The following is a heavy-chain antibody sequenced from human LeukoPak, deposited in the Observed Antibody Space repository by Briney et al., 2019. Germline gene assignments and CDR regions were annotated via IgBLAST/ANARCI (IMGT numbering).Heavy chain of an antibody. CDR2: IYYSGST. D-gene: IGHD4-17*01. J-gene: IGHJ5*02. CDR1: GGSIGSGGYY. Sequence: PSQTLSLTCTVSGGSIGSGGYYWSWIRQHPGKGLEWIGYIYYSGSTYYNPSLKSRVTISVDTSKNQFSLKLSSVTAADTAVYYCARDPGVGVTTSGNWFDPWGQGTLVTVSS. V-gene: IGHV4-31*03. CDR3: ARDPGVGVTTSGNWFDP.